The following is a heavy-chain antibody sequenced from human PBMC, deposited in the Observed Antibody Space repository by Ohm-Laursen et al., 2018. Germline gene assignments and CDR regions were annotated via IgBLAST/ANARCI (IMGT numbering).Heavy chain of an antibody. CDR3: ARDSSRRAREGGMDV. CDR2: ISWNSGSI. V-gene: IGHV3-9*01. CDR1: GFTFDDFG. D-gene: IGHD6-6*01. Sequence: SLRLSCAASGFTFDDFGMHWVRQAPGKGLEWVSGISWNSGSIGYVDSVKGRFTISRDNAKKLLYLQLNSLRVEDTAVYYCARDSSRRAREGGMDVWGQGTMVTVSS. J-gene: IGHJ6*02.